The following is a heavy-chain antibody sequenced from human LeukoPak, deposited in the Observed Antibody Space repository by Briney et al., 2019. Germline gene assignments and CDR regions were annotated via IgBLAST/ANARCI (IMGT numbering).Heavy chain of an antibody. Sequence: SETLSLTCAVSGYSISSGYFWGWIRQPPGKGLEWIGSISHSGSTYYNPSLKSRVTISVDTSKNQFSLQLRPVTAADTAVYYCARHTLYDRRGDGRYYFDYRGPGTLVTVSS. D-gene: IGHD2-21*02. J-gene: IGHJ4*01. V-gene: IGHV4-38-2*01. CDR2: ISHSGST. CDR3: ARHTLYDRRGDGRYYFDY. CDR1: GYSISSGYF.